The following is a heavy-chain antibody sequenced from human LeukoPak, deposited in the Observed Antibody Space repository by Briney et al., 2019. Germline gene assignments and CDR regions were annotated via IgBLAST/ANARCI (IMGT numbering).Heavy chain of an antibody. CDR1: GYTFTSYA. V-gene: IGHV1-3*01. J-gene: IGHJ4*02. CDR3: AKRSYDILTGYYTLDY. CDR2: INAGNGNT. Sequence: ASVKVSCKASGYTFTSYAMHWVRQAPGQRLEWMGWINAGNGNTKYSQKFQGRGTITRDTSASTAYMELSSLRSEDTAVYYRAKRSYDILTGYYTLDYWGQGTLVTVSS. D-gene: IGHD3-9*01.